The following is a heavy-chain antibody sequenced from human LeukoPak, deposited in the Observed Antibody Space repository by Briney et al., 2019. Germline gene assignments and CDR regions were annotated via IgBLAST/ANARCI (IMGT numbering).Heavy chain of an antibody. V-gene: IGHV3-23*01. CDR1: GFTFSSYA. Sequence: PGGSLSFSCAASGFTFSSYAMSWFRQAPGKGLERVSAISSSGGSTYFADSVKGRFTISRDNSKNTLYLQMNSLRAEDTAVYYCAKDRKYFDYWGQGTLVTVSS. J-gene: IGHJ4*02. CDR2: ISSSGGST. CDR3: AKDRKYFDY.